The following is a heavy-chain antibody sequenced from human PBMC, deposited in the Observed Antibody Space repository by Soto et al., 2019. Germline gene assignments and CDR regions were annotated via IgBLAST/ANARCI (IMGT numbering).Heavy chain of an antibody. CDR2: IYYSGST. J-gene: IGHJ4*02. D-gene: IGHD3-16*02. CDR3: ARSLVRLGELSPHGAFDY. Sequence: SETLSLTCTVSGGSISSYYWSWIRQPPGKGLEWIGYIYYSGSTNYNPSLKSRVTISVDTSKNQFSLKLSSVTAADTAVYYCARSLVRLGELSPHGAFDYWGQGTLVTVSS. V-gene: IGHV4-59*01. CDR1: GGSISSYY.